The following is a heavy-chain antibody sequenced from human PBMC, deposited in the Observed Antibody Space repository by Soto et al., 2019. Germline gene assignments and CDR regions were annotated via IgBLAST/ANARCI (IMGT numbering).Heavy chain of an antibody. CDR1: DGSVSSGNYY. Sequence: SETLSLTCTVSDGSVSSGNYYWTWIRQPPGQGLVWIGYIYSSGTTLYNPSLKSRVSISVDRSMNLFSLKLSSVTAADTGVYYCARDWLALFVSWGQGTVVTVSS. CDR3: ARDWLALFVS. V-gene: IGHV4-61*01. J-gene: IGHJ4*02. CDR2: IYSSGTT. D-gene: IGHD6-19*01.